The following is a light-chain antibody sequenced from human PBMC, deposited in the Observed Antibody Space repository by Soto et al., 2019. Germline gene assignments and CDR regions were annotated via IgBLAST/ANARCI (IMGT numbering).Light chain of an antibody. Sequence: QSALTQPPSASGSPGQSVTISCTGTSSDVGGYNYVSWYQQHPGKAPKLMIYEVSKRPSGVPDRFSGSKSGNTASLTVSGLQAEDEADYYCSSYACSNNLVFGGGTKRTVL. CDR2: EVS. J-gene: IGLJ2*01. CDR1: SSDVGGYNY. V-gene: IGLV2-8*01. CDR3: SSYACSNNLV.